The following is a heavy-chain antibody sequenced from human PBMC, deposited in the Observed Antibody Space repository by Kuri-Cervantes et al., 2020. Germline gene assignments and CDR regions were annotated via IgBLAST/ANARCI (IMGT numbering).Heavy chain of an antibody. CDR1: GFTFDDYG. Sequence: GGSLRLSCAASGFTFDDYGMSWVRQAPGKGLEWVSGINWNGGSTGYADSVKGRFTISRDNAKNSLYLQMNSLRAEDTALYYCAKDNSSSWYVVYYGMDVRGQGTTVTVSS. J-gene: IGHJ6*02. D-gene: IGHD6-13*01. V-gene: IGHV3-20*04. CDR2: INWNGGST. CDR3: AKDNSSSWYVVYYGMDV.